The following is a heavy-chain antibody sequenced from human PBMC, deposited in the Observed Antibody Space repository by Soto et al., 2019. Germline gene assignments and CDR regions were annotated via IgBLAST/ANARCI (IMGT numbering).Heavy chain of an antibody. Sequence: QLQLQESGSGLVKPSQTLSLTCAVSGGSISSGGYSWSWIRQPPAKGLEWIGYIYHSGSTYYNPSLKSRVTISVDRSKNQFSLKLSSVTAADTAVYYCARAGGLGAVAADYWGQGTLVTVSS. CDR3: ARAGGLGAVAADY. D-gene: IGHD6-19*01. V-gene: IGHV4-30-2*01. CDR1: GGSISSGGYS. CDR2: IYHSGST. J-gene: IGHJ4*02.